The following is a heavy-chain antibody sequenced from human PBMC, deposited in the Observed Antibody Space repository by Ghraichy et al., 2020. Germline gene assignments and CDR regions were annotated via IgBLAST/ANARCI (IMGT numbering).Heavy chain of an antibody. V-gene: IGHV3-7*01. CDR1: GFTFSSSW. Sequence: GGSLRLSCAASGFTFSSSWMSWVRQAPGKGLEWVANIKQDGSEKSYVDSVKGRFTISRDNAKSSLFLQMNSLRAEDTAVYYCARDHRPLRFLEWYYYMDVWGKGTTVTVSS. D-gene: IGHD3-3*01. CDR3: ARDHRPLRFLEWYYYMDV. CDR2: IKQDGSEK. J-gene: IGHJ6*03.